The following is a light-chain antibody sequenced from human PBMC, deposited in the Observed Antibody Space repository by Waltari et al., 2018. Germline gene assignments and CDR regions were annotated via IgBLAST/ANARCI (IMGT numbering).Light chain of an antibody. CDR2: GQD. J-gene: IGLJ3*02. CDR1: SLRRYY. Sequence: SSELTQDPAVSVALGQTVSITCQGDSLRRYYASWYQQRPGQAPLLILYGQDNRPSGIPDRFSGSTSGNTAALTITGAQAEDEADYYCLSRDTTSTRVFGGGTRLTV. V-gene: IGLV3-19*01. CDR3: LSRDTTSTRV.